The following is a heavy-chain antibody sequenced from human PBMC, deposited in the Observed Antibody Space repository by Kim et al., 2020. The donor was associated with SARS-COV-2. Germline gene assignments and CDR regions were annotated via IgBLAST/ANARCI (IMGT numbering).Heavy chain of an antibody. Sequence: SVKVSCKASVGTFSSYAISWVRQAPGQGLEWMGGIIPIFGTANYAQKFQGRVTITADESTSTAYMELSSLRSEDTAVYYCASRKKGRRIAAAGGGGFDPWGQGTLVTVSS. J-gene: IGHJ5*02. V-gene: IGHV1-69*13. CDR3: ASRKKGRRIAAAGGGGFDP. CDR2: IIPIFGTA. CDR1: VGTFSSYA. D-gene: IGHD6-13*01.